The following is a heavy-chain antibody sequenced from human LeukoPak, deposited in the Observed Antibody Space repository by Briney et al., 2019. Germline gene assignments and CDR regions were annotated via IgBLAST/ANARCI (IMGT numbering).Heavy chain of an antibody. J-gene: IGHJ4*02. CDR1: GFTFSSYA. D-gene: IGHD3-3*01. V-gene: IGHV3-30-3*01. CDR3: ARGLRFLEWLLFSHFDY. CDR2: ISYDGSNK. Sequence: AGGSLRLSCAASGFTFSSYAMHWVRQAPGKGLEWVAVISYDGSNKYYADSVKGRFTISRDNSKNTLYLQMNSLRAEDTAVYYCARGLRFLEWLLFSHFDYWGQGTLVTVPS.